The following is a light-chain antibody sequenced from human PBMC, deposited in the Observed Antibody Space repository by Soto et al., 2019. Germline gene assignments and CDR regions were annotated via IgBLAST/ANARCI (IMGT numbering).Light chain of an antibody. Sequence: QSALTQPASVSGSPGQSITISCTGTNSDIGRYHAVSWYQHHPGKAPQLLIYEVTHRPSGVSPRFSGSKSGTTASLTISGLQAEDEAQYFCCSYTSSDPWVFGTGTKLTVL. V-gene: IGLV2-14*01. CDR3: CSYTSSDPWV. J-gene: IGLJ3*02. CDR1: NSDIGRYHA. CDR2: EVT.